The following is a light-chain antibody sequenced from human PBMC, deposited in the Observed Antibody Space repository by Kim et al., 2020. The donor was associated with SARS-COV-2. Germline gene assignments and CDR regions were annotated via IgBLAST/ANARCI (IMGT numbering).Light chain of an antibody. CDR1: KLGDKY. CDR2: QDS. V-gene: IGLV3-1*01. J-gene: IGLJ3*02. CDR3: QAWDSSTVHWV. Sequence: SPGQTASITCSGDKLGDKYACWYQQKPGQSPVLVIYQDSKRPSGIPERFSGSNSGNTATLTISGTQAMDEADYYCQAWDSSTVHWVFGGGTQLTVL.